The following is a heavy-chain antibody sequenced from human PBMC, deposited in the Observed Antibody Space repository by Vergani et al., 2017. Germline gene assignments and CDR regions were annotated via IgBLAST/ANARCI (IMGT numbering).Heavy chain of an antibody. V-gene: IGHV5-51*01. Sequence: EAQLVPSGAEVKKPGEPQKISCKGSGYSFTRYWIVWVRQMPGKGLGWRGIIYSVDSDTRYSPSFQRQVTNSADKSISTAYLQWSSLKASDTAMYYCARRQYYDSSGYYYADWGQGTLVTVSS. CDR3: ARRQYYDSSGYYYAD. CDR2: IYSVDSDT. D-gene: IGHD3-22*01. J-gene: IGHJ4*02. CDR1: GYSFTRYW.